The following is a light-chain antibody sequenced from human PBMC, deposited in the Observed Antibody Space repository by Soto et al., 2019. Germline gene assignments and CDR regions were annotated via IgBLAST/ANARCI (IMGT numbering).Light chain of an antibody. Sequence: EIVLTQSPGTLSLSPGERATLSCRASQRVTSSYVAWYQQKHGQAPRLLIYGASSRATGIPDRFSGSGSGTDFTLTISRLEPEDCALYYCQQYGSSPPLTFGGGTKVEI. CDR3: QQYGSSPPLT. J-gene: IGKJ4*01. CDR2: GAS. CDR1: QRVTSSY. V-gene: IGKV3-20*01.